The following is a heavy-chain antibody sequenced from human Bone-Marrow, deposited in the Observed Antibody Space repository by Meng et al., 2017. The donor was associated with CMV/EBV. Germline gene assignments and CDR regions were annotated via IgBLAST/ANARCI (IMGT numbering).Heavy chain of an antibody. CDR2: IRYDGGNR. J-gene: IGHJ4*02. CDR1: RFIFSNCG. Sequence: GESLKISCVASRFIFSNCGMHWVRQAPGKGLEWVAYIRYDGGNRHYADSVMGRFTMSRDNSKNTLSLQMNSLRGEDTALYYCAKLDTVTVNSWGQGTLVTVPS. V-gene: IGHV3-30*02. D-gene: IGHD4-11*01. CDR3: AKLDTVTVNS.